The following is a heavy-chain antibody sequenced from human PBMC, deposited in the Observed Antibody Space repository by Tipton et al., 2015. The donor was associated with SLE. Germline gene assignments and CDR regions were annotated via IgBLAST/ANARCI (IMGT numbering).Heavy chain of an antibody. CDR2: TNPSGNT. D-gene: IGHD2-2*01. Sequence: TLSLTCAVYGGSFSGYSWSWIRQPPGKGLEWIGQTNPSGNTNYNPSLKSRVTISVDTSNNQLSLKLTSVTAADTAVYYCARRDPGYCTSTSCYAGWFDPWSQGTLVTVSS. J-gene: IGHJ5*02. V-gene: IGHV4-34*01. CDR1: GGSFSGYS. CDR3: ARRDPGYCTSTSCYAGWFDP.